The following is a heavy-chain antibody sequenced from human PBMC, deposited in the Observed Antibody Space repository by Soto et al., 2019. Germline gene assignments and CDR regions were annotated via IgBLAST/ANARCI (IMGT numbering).Heavy chain of an antibody. CDR1: GYTFTTYY. D-gene: IGHD2-15*01. CDR2: INPSGGST. CDR3: ARVYCSGGSCYGIDY. J-gene: IGHJ4*02. V-gene: IGHV1-46*01. Sequence: ASVKVSCKASGYTFTTYYMHWVRQAPGQGLEWMGIINPSGGSTSYAQKFQGRVTMTRDTSTSTVYMELSSLRSEDTAVYYCARVYCSGGSCYGIDYWGQGTLVTVSS.